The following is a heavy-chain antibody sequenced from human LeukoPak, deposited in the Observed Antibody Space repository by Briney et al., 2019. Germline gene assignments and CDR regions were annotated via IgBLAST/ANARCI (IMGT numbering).Heavy chain of an antibody. V-gene: IGHV1-18*01. CDR1: GYTLTELS. CDR2: ISAYNGNT. D-gene: IGHD3-10*01. Sequence: ASVKVSCKVSGYTLTELSMHWVRQAPGQGLEWMGWISAYNGNTNYAQKLQGRVTMTTDTSTSTAYMELRSLRSDDTAVYYCARDSLLLWFGELAASYFDYWGQGTLVTVSS. J-gene: IGHJ4*02. CDR3: ARDSLLLWFGELAASYFDY.